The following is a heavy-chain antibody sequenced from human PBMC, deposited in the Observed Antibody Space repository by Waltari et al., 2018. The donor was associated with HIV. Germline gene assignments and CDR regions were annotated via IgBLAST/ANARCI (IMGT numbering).Heavy chain of an antibody. CDR3: AIPGSGLYPTPLDL. J-gene: IGHJ5*02. CDR1: GFAFSNYA. Sequence: EVQVLESGGTLVQPGGSLRVSCAASGFAFSNYAVSWVRQAAGQGLEGVSAISKSGDRTYYADSGRGRFTISRDNSKNTLSLQMNSLRVEDTAVYYCAIPGSGLYPTPLDLWGQGTLVTVSS. CDR2: ISKSGDRT. V-gene: IGHV3-23*01. D-gene: IGHD2-2*02.